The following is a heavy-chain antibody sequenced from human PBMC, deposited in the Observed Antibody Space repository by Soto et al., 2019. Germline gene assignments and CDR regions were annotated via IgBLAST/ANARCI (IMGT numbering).Heavy chain of an antibody. V-gene: IGHV1-69*01. Sequence: QVQLVQSGAEVKKPGSPVKVSCKASGGIFSTYAISWLRQAPGQGLEWVGGIIPIFGTPNSAQRFQCRVTITAEESTSTAEMEMSRLRSGDTAVYYCARDRDGYGSGIFYTRIDFWGQGTVVTVSS. J-gene: IGHJ4*02. CDR1: GGIFSTYA. CDR3: ARDRDGYGSGIFYTRIDF. CDR2: IIPIFGTP. D-gene: IGHD3-10*01.